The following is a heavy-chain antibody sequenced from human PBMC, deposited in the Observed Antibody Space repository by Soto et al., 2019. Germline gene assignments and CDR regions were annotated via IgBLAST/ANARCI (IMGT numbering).Heavy chain of an antibody. CDR3: ARDLQYSRLFYGMDV. CDR1: GGSISSGGYY. V-gene: IGHV4-31*03. CDR2: IYYSGST. Sequence: QVQLQESGPGLVKPSQTLSPTCTVSGGSISSGGYYWSWIRQHPGKXXXWIGYIYYSGSTYYNPSLKSRVTISVDTSKNQFSLKLSSVTAADTAVYYCARDLQYSRLFYGMDVWGQGTTVTVSS. J-gene: IGHJ6*02. D-gene: IGHD6-13*01.